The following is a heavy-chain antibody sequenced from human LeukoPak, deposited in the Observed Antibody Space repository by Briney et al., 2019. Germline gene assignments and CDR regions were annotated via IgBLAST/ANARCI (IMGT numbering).Heavy chain of an antibody. CDR3: ARDRYYYDSSGYRYFDY. CDR1: GFTFSSYS. V-gene: IGHV3-48*01. D-gene: IGHD3-22*01. CDR2: ISSSSSTI. Sequence: GGSLRLSCAASGFTFSSYSMNWVRQAPGRGLEWVSYISSSSSTIYYADSVKGRFTISRDNAKNSLYLQMNSLRAEDTAVYYCARDRYYYDSSGYRYFDYWGQGTLVTVSS. J-gene: IGHJ4*02.